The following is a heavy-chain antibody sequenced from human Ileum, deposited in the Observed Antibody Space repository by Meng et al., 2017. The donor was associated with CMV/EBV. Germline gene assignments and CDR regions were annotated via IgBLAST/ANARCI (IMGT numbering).Heavy chain of an antibody. CDR1: GDLANNSY. Sequence: LLHDPGPGLGKPSETLSLTCTFSGDLANNSYWSWIRQPAGKGLQWIGRISTSGSDNYNPSLKSRVTMSVDTSKKQFSLKLSSVTAADTAVYYCARSGLRGIYVDYWGQGTLVTVSS. J-gene: IGHJ4*02. D-gene: IGHD4-17*01. CDR3: ARSGLRGIYVDY. V-gene: IGHV4-4*07. CDR2: ISTSGSD.